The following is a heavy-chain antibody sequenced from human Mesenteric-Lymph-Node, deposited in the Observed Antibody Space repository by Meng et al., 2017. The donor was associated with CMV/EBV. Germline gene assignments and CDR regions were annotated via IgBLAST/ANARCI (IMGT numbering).Heavy chain of an antibody. D-gene: IGHD3-22*01. CDR2: IRYDGSNK. J-gene: IGHJ4*02. V-gene: IGHV3-30*02. CDR1: GFTFSRYA. Sequence: GESLKISCAASGFTFSRYAMHWVRQAPGKGLEWVAFIRYDGSNKYYADSVKGRFTISRDNSKNTLYLQMNSLRVEDTAVYYCARDGYYYDNSGRYYFDYWGQGTLVTVSS. CDR3: ARDGYYYDNSGRYYFDY.